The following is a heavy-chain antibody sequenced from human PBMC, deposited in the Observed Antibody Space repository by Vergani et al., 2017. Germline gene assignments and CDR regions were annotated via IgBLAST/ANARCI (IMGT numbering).Heavy chain of an antibody. J-gene: IGHJ4*02. CDR2: IYYSGST. Sequence: QVQLQESGPGLVKPSETLSLTCTVSGGSISSYYWSWIRQPPGKGLEWIGYIYYSGSTNYNPSLKSRVTISVDTSKNQFSLKLSSVTAADTAVYYCAGGIQLLLIDYWGQGTLVTVSS. V-gene: IGHV4-59*01. D-gene: IGHD5-18*01. CDR3: AGGIQLLLIDY. CDR1: GGSISSYY.